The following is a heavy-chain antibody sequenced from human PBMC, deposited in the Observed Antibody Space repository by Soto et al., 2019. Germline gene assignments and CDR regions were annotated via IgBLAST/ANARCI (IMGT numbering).Heavy chain of an antibody. Sequence: EVQLLESGGGLVQPGGSLRLSCAASGFTFSSYAMSWVRQAPGKGLEWVSAISGSGGSTYYADSVKGRFTISRDNSKNTLYLQMNSLGAEDTAVYYCAKYRKAAIDYYYYYYMDVWGKGTTVTVSS. CDR2: ISGSGGST. V-gene: IGHV3-23*01. D-gene: IGHD2-2*01. CDR1: GFTFSSYA. J-gene: IGHJ6*03. CDR3: AKYRKAAIDYYYYYYMDV.